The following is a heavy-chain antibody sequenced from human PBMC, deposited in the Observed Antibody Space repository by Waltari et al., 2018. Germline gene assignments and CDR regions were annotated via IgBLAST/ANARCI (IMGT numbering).Heavy chain of an antibody. D-gene: IGHD3-10*01. CDR1: GFSFSTYW. J-gene: IGHJ6*02. Sequence: EVQLVESGGGLVQPGGSLRLSCAASGFSFSTYWMNWARQVPGEGLVSVARINPNGNTVLYADSVKGRFTISRDNAKNMLYLQMNSRRDDDTAVYYCARSGFMDVWGQGTTVTVSS. CDR2: INPNGNTV. CDR3: ARSGFMDV. V-gene: IGHV3-74*03.